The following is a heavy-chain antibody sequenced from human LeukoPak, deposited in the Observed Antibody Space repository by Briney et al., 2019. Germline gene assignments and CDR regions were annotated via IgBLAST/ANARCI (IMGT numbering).Heavy chain of an antibody. CDR2: INTNTGNP. V-gene: IGHV7-4-1*02. J-gene: IGHJ6*02. D-gene: IGHD6-13*01. CDR1: GYTFTSYA. Sequence: ASVKVSCKASGYTFTSYAMNWVRQAPGQGLEWMGWINTNTGNPTYAQGFTGRFVFSLDTSVSTAYLQISSLKAEDTAVYYCAREPLSSSWSYYYYYGMDVWGQGATVTVSS. CDR3: AREPLSSSWSYYYYYGMDV.